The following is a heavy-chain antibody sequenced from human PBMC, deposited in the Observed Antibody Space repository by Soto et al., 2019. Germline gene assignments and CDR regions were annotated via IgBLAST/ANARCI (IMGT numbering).Heavy chain of an antibody. CDR2: IYYSGST. J-gene: IGHJ4*02. CDR1: GGSISSYY. D-gene: IGHD1-20*01. CDR3: ARRYGRNFDY. Sequence: QVQLQESGPGLVKPSETLSLTCTVSGGSISSYYWSWIRQPPGKGLEWIGYIYYSGSTNYNPSLKSRVTISVDTSKNQFSLKLSSVTAADTAVYYCARRYGRNFDYWGRGTLVTVSS. V-gene: IGHV4-59*01.